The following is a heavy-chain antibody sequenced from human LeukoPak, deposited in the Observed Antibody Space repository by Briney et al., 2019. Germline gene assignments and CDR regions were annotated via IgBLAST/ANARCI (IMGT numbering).Heavy chain of an antibody. CDR3: ARRNGVWERFDP. CDR2: IYYSGST. CDR1: GGSISSSSYY. Sequence: SETLSLTCTVSGGSISSSSYYWGWIRQPPGKGLEWIGSIYYSGSTYYNPSLKSRVTISVDTSKNQFSLKLSSVTAADTAVYYCARRNGVWERFDPWGQGTLVTVSS. V-gene: IGHV4-39*01. J-gene: IGHJ5*02. D-gene: IGHD2-8*01.